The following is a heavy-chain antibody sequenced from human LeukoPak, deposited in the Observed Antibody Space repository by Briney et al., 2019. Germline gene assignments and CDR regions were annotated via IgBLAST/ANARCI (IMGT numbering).Heavy chain of an antibody. CDR3: ARGIAAAGPPD. J-gene: IGHJ4*02. D-gene: IGHD6-13*01. CDR2: MNPNSGNT. Sequence: GASVKVSCEASGYTFTSYDINWVRQATGQGLEWMGWMNPNSGNTGYAQKFQGRVTITRNTSISTAYMELSSLRSEDTAVYYCARGIAAAGPPDWGQGTLVTVSS. V-gene: IGHV1-8*03. CDR1: GYTFTSYD.